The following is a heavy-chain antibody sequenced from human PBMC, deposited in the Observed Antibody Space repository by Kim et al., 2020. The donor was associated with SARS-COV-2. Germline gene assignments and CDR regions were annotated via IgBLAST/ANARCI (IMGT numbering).Heavy chain of an antibody. J-gene: IGHJ6*02. CDR2: INHSGST. CDR3: ARRRSYGYVYGMDV. CDR1: GGSFSGYY. D-gene: IGHD5-18*01. Sequence: SETLSLTCAVYGGSFSGYYWSWIRQPPGKGLEWIGEINHSGSTNYNPSLKSRVTISVDTSKNQFSLKLSSVTAADTAVYYCARRRSYGYVYGMDVWGQG. V-gene: IGHV4-34*01.